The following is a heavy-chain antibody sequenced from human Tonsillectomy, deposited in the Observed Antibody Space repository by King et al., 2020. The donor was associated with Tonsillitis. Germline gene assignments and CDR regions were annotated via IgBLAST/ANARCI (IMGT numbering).Heavy chain of an antibody. CDR3: AKDRYDSKDGMDV. V-gene: IGHV3-30*02. Sequence: VQLVESGGGVVKPGGSLRLSCAASGFTFSSYGMHWVRQAPGKGLEWVAFIRFDGTNKYYADSVKGQFTISRDNFKNTLYLQMHSLRAEDTAVYYCAKDRYDSKDGMDVWGQGTTVTVSS. CDR1: GFTFSSYG. CDR2: IRFDGTNK. J-gene: IGHJ6*02. D-gene: IGHD5-12*01.